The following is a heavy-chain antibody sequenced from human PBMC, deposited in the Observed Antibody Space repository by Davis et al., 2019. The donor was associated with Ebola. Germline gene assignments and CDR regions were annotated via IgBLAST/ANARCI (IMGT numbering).Heavy chain of an antibody. Sequence: GGSLRLSCAASGFTFSSYAMSWVRQAPGKGLEWVSVISGSGGSTYYAESVKGQFTISRDNSKNTLDLQMNSLRGEDTAVYYCAKAGAVTAPGLYFQHWGQGTVVTVSS. CDR1: GFTFSSYA. V-gene: IGHV3-23*01. D-gene: IGHD2-21*02. J-gene: IGHJ1*01. CDR2: ISGSGGST. CDR3: AKAGAVTAPGLYFQH.